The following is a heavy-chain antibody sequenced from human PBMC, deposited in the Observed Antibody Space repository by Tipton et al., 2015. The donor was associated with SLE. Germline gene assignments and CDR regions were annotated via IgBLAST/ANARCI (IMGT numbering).Heavy chain of an antibody. V-gene: IGHV3-53*05. D-gene: IGHD5-24*01. CDR1: GFTVSNNY. J-gene: IGHJ4*02. CDR3: ARADDYTSFDF. Sequence: SLRLSCAASGFTVSNNYMTWVRQTPGKGLEWVSVIYRGGQTAYADSVKGRFTISRDNSKNTVYLQIKSLRIDDTGVYFCARADDYTSFDFWGQGTQVSVSS. CDR2: IYRGGQT.